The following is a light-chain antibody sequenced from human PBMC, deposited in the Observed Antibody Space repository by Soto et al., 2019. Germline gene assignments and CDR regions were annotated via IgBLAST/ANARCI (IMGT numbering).Light chain of an antibody. CDR2: EVS. CDR1: SSDVGGYNY. Sequence: QSVLTQPPSASGSPGQSVTSSCTGTSSDVGGYNYVSWYQHHPGKAPKLMIYEVSKRPSGVPDRFSGSKSGNTASLTVSGLQAEDEADYYCSSYAGSNNYVFGSGTKLTVL. V-gene: IGLV2-8*01. CDR3: SSYAGSNNYV. J-gene: IGLJ1*01.